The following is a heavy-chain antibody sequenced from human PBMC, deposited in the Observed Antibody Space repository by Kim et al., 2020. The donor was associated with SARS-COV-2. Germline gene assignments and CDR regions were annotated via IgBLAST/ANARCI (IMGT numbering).Heavy chain of an antibody. Sequence: GGSLRLSCAASGFTFSDSAMHWVRQASGKGLEWVGRISSKANSYATVYAVSVEGRFTISRDDSKNTAYLQMDSLETEDTAVYYCARGPPNSEGYWDAFDIWGQGTMVTVSS. CDR3: ARGPPNSEGYWDAFDI. CDR1: GFTFSDSA. V-gene: IGHV3-73*01. J-gene: IGHJ3*02. CDR2: ISSKANSYAT. D-gene: IGHD1-26*01.